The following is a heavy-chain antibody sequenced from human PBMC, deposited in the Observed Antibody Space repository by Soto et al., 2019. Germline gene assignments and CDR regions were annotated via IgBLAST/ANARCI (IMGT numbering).Heavy chain of an antibody. V-gene: IGHV1-69*06. CDR2: IIPIFGTT. CDR1: GGTFSSYA. D-gene: IGHD2-21*02. CDR3: ARPSRNYYSFGS. Sequence: SVKVSCKASGGTFSSYAISWVRQAPGEGLEWMGGIIPIFGTTNYAQKFQDRVTLTANKSTSTAYMELSSLRYEDTAVYYCARPSRNYYSFGSWGQGTLVTVSS. J-gene: IGHJ4*02.